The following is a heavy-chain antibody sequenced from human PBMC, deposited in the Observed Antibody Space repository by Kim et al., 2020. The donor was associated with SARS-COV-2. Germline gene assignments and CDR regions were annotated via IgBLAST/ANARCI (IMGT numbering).Heavy chain of an antibody. CDR2: SGGSYGTT. CDR1: GFTFIGHA. D-gene: IGHD3-16*01. CDR3: IKGGWGWRGDH. J-gene: IGHJ1*01. Sequence: GGSLSLSCTTSGFTFIGHAMSWVRQAPGQGLEWVSSSGGSYGTTYYVDSVKGRFTISRDDAKNNLYLQMRALIADDTATDYYIKGGWGWRGDHWCQGSL. V-gene: IGHV3-23*01.